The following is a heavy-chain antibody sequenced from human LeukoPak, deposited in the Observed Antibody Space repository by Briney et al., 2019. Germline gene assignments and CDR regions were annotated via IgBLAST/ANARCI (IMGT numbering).Heavy chain of an antibody. D-gene: IGHD4-23*01. CDR1: GFTFSSYA. V-gene: IGHV3-23*01. J-gene: IGHJ6*03. CDR3: AKGVVVTPRYYYMDV. Sequence: TGGSLRLSCAASGFTFSSYAMSWVRQAPGKGLEWVSAISGSGGSTYYADSVKGRFTISRDNSKNTLYLQMNSLRAEDTAAYYCAKGVVVTPRYYYMDVWGKGTTVTVSS. CDR2: ISGSGGST.